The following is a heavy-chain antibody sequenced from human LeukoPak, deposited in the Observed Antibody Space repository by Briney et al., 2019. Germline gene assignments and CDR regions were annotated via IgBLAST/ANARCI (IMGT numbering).Heavy chain of an antibody. CDR2: IKQDGSLK. J-gene: IGHJ4*02. CDR1: GFIFSSYA. D-gene: IGHD6-13*01. V-gene: IGHV3-7*03. CDR3: AREPQRIAAAGQGY. Sequence: PGGSLRLSCAASGFIFSSYAMHWVRQAPGKGLEGVANIKQDGSLKYYVDSVKGRFTISRDNAKNSLFLQMNSLRAEDTAVYYCAREPQRIAAAGQGYWGQGTLVTVSS.